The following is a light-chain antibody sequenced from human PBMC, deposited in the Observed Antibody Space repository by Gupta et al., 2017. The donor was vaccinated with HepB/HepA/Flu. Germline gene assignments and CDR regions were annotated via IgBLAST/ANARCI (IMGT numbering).Light chain of an antibody. J-gene: IGLJ3*02. Sequence: QSVLTQPPSVSGAPGQRVTISCTGSSPNIGAGYDVHWYQQLPGTAPKLLIYGNSNRPSGVPDRFSGSKSGTSASLAITGLQAEDEADYYCQSYDSSLSGPNWVFGGGTKLTVL. CDR1: SPNIGAGYD. CDR3: QSYDSSLSGPNWV. V-gene: IGLV1-40*01. CDR2: GNS.